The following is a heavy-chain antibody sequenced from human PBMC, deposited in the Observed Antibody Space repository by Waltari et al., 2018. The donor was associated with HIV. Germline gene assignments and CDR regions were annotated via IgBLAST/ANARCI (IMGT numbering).Heavy chain of an antibody. CDR1: GLPFSSYG. J-gene: IGHJ4*02. CDR3: ARDGYCSGGSCYLDY. Sequence: QVQLVESGGGVVQPGRSLRLSCAAAGLPFSSYGMHWVRQAPGKVLEWVAVIWYDGSNKYYADSVKGRFTISRDNSKNTLYLQMNSLRAEDTAVYYCARDGYCSGGSCYLDYWGQGTLVTVSS. V-gene: IGHV3-33*01. CDR2: IWYDGSNK. D-gene: IGHD2-15*01.